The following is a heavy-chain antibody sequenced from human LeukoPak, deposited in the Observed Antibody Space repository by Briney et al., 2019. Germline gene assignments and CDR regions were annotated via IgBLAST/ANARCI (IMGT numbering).Heavy chain of an antibody. CDR2: IYYSGST. Sequence: PSQTLSLTCTVSGGSISSGGYYWSWIRQHPGKGLEWIGYIYYSGSTYYNPSLKSRVTISVDTSKNQFSLKLSSVTAADTAVYYCARGGTYYYDSSGRYNWFDPWGQGTLVTVSS. V-gene: IGHV4-31*03. CDR3: ARGGTYYYDSSGRYNWFDP. J-gene: IGHJ5*02. D-gene: IGHD3-22*01. CDR1: GGSISSGGYY.